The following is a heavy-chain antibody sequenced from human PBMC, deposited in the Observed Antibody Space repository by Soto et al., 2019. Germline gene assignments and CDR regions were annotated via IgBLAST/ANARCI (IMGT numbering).Heavy chain of an antibody. V-gene: IGHV2-70*04. CDR2: IDWDDDK. D-gene: IGHD3-3*02. J-gene: IGHJ3*02. Sequence: TQALTMTCTFAGCSLSKKRMRVSWIRQPPGKALEWLARIDWDDDKFYSTSLKTRLTISKDTSKNQVVLTMTNMDPVDTATYYCARTFPLSAFDIWGQGTMVTVSS. CDR1: GCSLSKKRMR. CDR3: ARTFPLSAFDI.